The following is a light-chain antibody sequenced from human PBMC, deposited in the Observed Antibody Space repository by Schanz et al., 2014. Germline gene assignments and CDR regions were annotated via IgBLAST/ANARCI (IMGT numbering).Light chain of an antibody. CDR3: QQRSNWPKFT. Sequence: EIVLTQSPATLSLSPGERATLSCRASQSVSSYLAWYQHKPGQAPRLLIYDASNRATGIPARFSGSGSGTDFNLTISRLEPEDFAVYYCQQRSNWPKFTFGPGTKVDIK. CDR2: DAS. V-gene: IGKV3-11*01. CDR1: QSVSSY. J-gene: IGKJ3*01.